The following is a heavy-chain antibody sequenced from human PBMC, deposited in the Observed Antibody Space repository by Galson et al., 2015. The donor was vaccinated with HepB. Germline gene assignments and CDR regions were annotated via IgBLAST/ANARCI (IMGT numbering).Heavy chain of an antibody. Sequence: SLRLSCAASGSSLSSYTINWVRQSPTKGLQWVSYISTTGDNIHYAESVKGRFTVARDNAKNAVFLQMNDLRVEDTAVYYCATTKFGSGAYWTFDIWGQGTLVTVSS. CDR1: GSSLSSYT. CDR3: ATTKFGSGAYWTFDI. V-gene: IGHV3-48*03. D-gene: IGHD4/OR15-4a*01. J-gene: IGHJ3*02. CDR2: ISTTGDNI.